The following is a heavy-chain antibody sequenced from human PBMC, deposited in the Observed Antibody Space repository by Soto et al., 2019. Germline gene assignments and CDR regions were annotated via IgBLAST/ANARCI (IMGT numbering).Heavy chain of an antibody. J-gene: IGHJ5*02. D-gene: IGHD6-13*01. CDR3: ARYQEAAAFTS. V-gene: IGHV3-30-3*01. CDR2: ISYDGSNK. CDR1: GFTFSSYA. Sequence: GGSLRLSCAASGFTFSSYAMHWVRQAPGKGLEWVAVISYDGSNKYYADSVKGRFTISRDNSKNTLYLQMNSLRSEDTAVYYCARYQEAAAFTSWGQGTPVTVSS.